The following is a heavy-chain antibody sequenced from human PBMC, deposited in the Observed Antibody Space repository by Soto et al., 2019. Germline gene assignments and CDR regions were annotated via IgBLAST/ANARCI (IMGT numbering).Heavy chain of an antibody. CDR2: LSSYTNYI. CDR1: GFTFTRYC. J-gene: IGHJ4*02. CDR3: ARDSEDLTAKVDL. V-gene: IGHV3-21*06. Sequence: EVQLVESGGGLVKPGGSLRLSCAASGFTFTRYCMNWVRQAPGKGLEWVSSLSSYTNYIYYGDSMKGPFTISRDNAKNSMYREMNSLRADDSAVYYCARDSEDLTAKVDLWGQGSLVTVTS.